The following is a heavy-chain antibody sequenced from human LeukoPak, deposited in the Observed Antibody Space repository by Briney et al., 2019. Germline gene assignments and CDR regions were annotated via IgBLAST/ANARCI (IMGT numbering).Heavy chain of an antibody. J-gene: IGHJ3*02. V-gene: IGHV4-59*12. D-gene: IGHD3-10*01. CDR3: AKSNGYGLVDI. CDR1: GGSISSYY. Sequence: SETLSLTCTVSGGSISSYYWSWIRQPPGKGLEWIGNIFYSGSTYYSPSLKSRVTISLDTSRNQFSLKLNSVTAADTAVYYCAKSNGYGLVDIWGQGTMVTVSS. CDR2: IFYSGST.